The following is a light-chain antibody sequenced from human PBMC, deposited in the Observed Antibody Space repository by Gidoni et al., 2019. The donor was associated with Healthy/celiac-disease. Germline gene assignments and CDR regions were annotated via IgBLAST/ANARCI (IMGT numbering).Light chain of an antibody. CDR1: QRVSSY. J-gene: IGKJ3*01. V-gene: IGKV3-11*01. Sequence: EIVLTQSPATLSLSPGERATLSCRASQRVSSYLDWYQQKPGQAPRLLIYDASNRATGIPARFSGSGSGTDFTLTISSLEPEDFAVYYCQQRSNWPLFTFXPXTKVDIK. CDR2: DAS. CDR3: QQRSNWPLFT.